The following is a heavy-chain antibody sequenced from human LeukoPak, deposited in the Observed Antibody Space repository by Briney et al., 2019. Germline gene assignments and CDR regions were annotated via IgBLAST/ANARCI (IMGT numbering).Heavy chain of an antibody. CDR2: INGNSGMT. J-gene: IGHJ4*02. CDR1: GITFSSYA. V-gene: IGHV3-23*01. Sequence: WGSLTLSCTASGITFSSYAMSWVCQAPGRGPEWVANINGNSGMTYYADSVKGRFTISRDNSKNTLYLQMKSLRAEDTAVYYCANRPLNSASGWYGVDYWGQGTLVTVSS. CDR3: ANRPLNSASGWYGVDY. D-gene: IGHD6-19*01.